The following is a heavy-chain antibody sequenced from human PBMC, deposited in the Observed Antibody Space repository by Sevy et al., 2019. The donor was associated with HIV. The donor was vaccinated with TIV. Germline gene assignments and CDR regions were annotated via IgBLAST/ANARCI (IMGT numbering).Heavy chain of an antibody. CDR3: ARAIGLGY. D-gene: IGHD3-16*01. CDR2: IKQDGSER. J-gene: IGHJ4*02. V-gene: IGHV3-7*01. Sequence: GGSLRLSCAASGFNFSSYWMSWVRQAPGRGLEWVANIKQDGSERYYVDSVKGLFTISRDNAKNSLYMQMNSLRAEDTAVYYCARAIGLGYWGQGTLVTVSS. CDR1: GFNFSSYW.